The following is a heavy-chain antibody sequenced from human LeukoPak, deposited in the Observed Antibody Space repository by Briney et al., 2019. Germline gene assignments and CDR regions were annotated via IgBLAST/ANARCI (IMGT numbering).Heavy chain of an antibody. D-gene: IGHD1-7*01. CDR3: ARGGWNYARWFDP. V-gene: IGHV4-34*01. CDR1: GGSFSGYY. J-gene: IGHJ5*02. Sequence: SETLSLTCAVYGGSFSGYYWSWIRQPPGKGLEWIGEINHSGSTNYNPSLKSRVTISVDTSKNQFSLKLSSVTAADTAVYYCARGGWNYARWFDPWGQGTLVTVSS. CDR2: INHSGST.